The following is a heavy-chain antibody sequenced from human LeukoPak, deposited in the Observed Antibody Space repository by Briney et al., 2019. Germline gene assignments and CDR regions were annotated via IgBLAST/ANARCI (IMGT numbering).Heavy chain of an antibody. CDR3: ASSYYYDSSGRSLFDY. V-gene: IGHV1-69*04. CDR1: GGTFSSYA. CDR2: IIPILGIA. Sequence: SVKVSCKASGGTFSSYAISWVRQAPGQGLEWMGRIIPILGIANYAQKFQGRVTITADKSTSTAYTELSSLRSEDTAVYYCASSYYYDSSGRSLFDYWGQGTLVTVSS. D-gene: IGHD3-22*01. J-gene: IGHJ4*02.